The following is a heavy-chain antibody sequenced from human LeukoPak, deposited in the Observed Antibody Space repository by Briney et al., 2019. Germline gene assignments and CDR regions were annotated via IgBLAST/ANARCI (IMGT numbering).Heavy chain of an antibody. CDR3: ARGRDPGIAVPFDY. J-gene: IGHJ4*02. V-gene: IGHV3-21*01. CDR2: ISSSSSCI. D-gene: IGHD6-19*01. CDR1: GFTFSSYS. Sequence: GGSLRLSCAASGFTFSSYSMNWVRQAPGKGLEWVSSISSSSSCIYYADSVKGRFTISRDNAKNSLYLQMNSLRAEDTAVYYCARGRDPGIAVPFDYWGQGTLVTVSS.